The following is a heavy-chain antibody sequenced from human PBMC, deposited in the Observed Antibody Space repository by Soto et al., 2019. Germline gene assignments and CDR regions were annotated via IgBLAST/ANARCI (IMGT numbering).Heavy chain of an antibody. CDR2: ISYDGSNK. CDR1: GFTFSSYG. Sequence: LRLSCAASGFTFSSYGMHWVRQTPGKGLEWVAVISYDGSNKYYADSVKGRFTISRDNSKNTLYLQMNSLRAEDTAVYYCAKDGYYDFWSSYFDYWGQGTLVTVSS. D-gene: IGHD3-3*01. V-gene: IGHV3-30*18. J-gene: IGHJ4*02. CDR3: AKDGYYDFWSSYFDY.